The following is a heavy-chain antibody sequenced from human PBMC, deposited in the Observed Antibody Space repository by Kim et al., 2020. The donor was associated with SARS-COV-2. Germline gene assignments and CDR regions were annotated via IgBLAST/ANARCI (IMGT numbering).Heavy chain of an antibody. CDR3: ARSPTVTHYYYYYGMDV. V-gene: IGHV1-8*01. CDR2: MNPNSGNT. CDR1: GYTFTSYD. Sequence: ASVKVSCKASGYTFTSYDINWVRQATGQGLEWMGWMNPNSGNTGYAQKFQGRVTMTRNTSISTAYMELSSLRSEDTAVYYCARSPTVTHYYYYYGMDVWGQGTTVTVSS. D-gene: IGHD4-17*01. J-gene: IGHJ6*02.